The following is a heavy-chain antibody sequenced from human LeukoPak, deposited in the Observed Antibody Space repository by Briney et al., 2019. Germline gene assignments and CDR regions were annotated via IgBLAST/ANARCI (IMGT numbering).Heavy chain of an antibody. J-gene: IGHJ5*02. CDR1: GFTFSNAW. CDR2: IKSKTDGGTT. D-gene: IGHD3-16*02. Sequence: GGSLRLSCAASGFTFSNAWMSWVRQAPGKGLEWVGRIKSKTDGGTTDYAAPVKGRFTISRDDSKNTLYLQMNSLKTEDTAVYYCTTDPDSRLMITFGGVIPWFDPWGQGTLVTVSS. CDR3: TTDPDSRLMITFGGVIPWFDP. V-gene: IGHV3-15*01.